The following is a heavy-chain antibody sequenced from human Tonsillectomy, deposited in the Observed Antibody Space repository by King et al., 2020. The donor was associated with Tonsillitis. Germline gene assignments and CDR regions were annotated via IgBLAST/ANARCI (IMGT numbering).Heavy chain of an antibody. V-gene: IGHV3-7*03. D-gene: IGHD3-10*01. CDR1: GFTFRSYW. J-gene: IGHJ4*02. CDR3: ATSGDYYGSGPSDY. Sequence: VQLVESGGGLVQPGGSLRLSCAASGFTFRSYWMTWVRQAPGKGLEWVANIKQDGSEKFYVDSVKGRFTISRDNAKNAVYQQMNSLRAEDTAVYYCATSGDYYGSGPSDYWGQGPLVTVSS. CDR2: IKQDGSEK.